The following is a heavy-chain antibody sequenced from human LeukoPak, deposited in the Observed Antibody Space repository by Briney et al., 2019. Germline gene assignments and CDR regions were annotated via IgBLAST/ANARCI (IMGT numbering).Heavy chain of an antibody. CDR1: GFPFSDYS. CDR3: VRDLVRGVHPVFYFDL. Sequence: GGSLRLSCAASGFPFSDYSMNWVRQAPGKGLEWVSSISGSSDYIYSADSVMGRFTISRDNAKNSLYLQMTSLRAEDTAVYFCVRDLVRGVHPVFYFDLWGRGTLVTVSS. D-gene: IGHD3-10*01. J-gene: IGHJ2*01. V-gene: IGHV3-21*01. CDR2: ISGSSDYI.